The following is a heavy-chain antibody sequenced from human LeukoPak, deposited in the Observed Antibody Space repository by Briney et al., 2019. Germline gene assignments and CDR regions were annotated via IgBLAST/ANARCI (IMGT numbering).Heavy chain of an antibody. CDR1: GGSISSYY. CDR3: ATDPLVYYYYGMDV. J-gene: IGHJ6*02. Sequence: SETLSLTCTVSGGSISSYYWSWIRQPAGKGLEWIGRIYTSGSTNYNPSLKSRVTMSVDTSKNQFSLKLSSVTAADTAVYYCATDPLVYYYYGMDVGAQGPTVPAPS. CDR2: IYTSGST. V-gene: IGHV4-4*07.